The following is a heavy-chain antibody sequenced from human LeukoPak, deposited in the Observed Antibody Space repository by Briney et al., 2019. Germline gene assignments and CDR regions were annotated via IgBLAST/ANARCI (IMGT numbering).Heavy chain of an antibody. CDR2: IYYSGST. CDR1: GGSISSSSYY. Sequence: SETLSLTCTVSGGSISSSSYYWGWIRQPPGKGLEWIGSIYYSGSTYYNPSLKSRVTISVDTSKNQFSLKLSSVTAADTAVYYCARHGHQQLVYLYNWFDPWGQGTLVTVSS. V-gene: IGHV4-39*01. CDR3: ARHGHQQLVYLYNWFDP. J-gene: IGHJ5*02. D-gene: IGHD6-13*01.